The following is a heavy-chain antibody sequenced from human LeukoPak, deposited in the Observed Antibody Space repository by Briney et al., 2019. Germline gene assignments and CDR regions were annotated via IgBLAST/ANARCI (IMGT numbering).Heavy chain of an antibody. D-gene: IGHD3-22*01. CDR3: ARLRRNSDRSGFYYYYDN. CDR1: GFTFSSYS. Sequence: GGSLRLSCGASGFTFSSYSFNWVRQAPGKGLEWVSSINTVASYIYYADSVRGRFTISRDNAENSLWLQMNGLRAEDSAVYYCARLRRNSDRSGFYYYYDNWGQGTLVTVSS. V-gene: IGHV3-21*01. J-gene: IGHJ4*02. CDR2: INTVASYI.